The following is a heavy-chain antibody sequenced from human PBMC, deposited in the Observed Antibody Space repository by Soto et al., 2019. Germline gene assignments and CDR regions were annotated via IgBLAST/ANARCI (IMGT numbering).Heavy chain of an antibody. J-gene: IGHJ5*02. V-gene: IGHV1-3*01. CDR2: INAGNGNT. D-gene: IGHD6-13*01. CDR1: GYTFTSYS. CDR3: ARMQVPAVGMVVWFVP. Sequence: QVLLVQSGAEVKTPGASVKVSCKASGYTFTSYSMHWVRQAPGQRLEWMGWINAGNGNTHYSQKFQGRITITTDASASTVYMELSTLRSADTAVYYCARMQVPAVGMVVWFVPWGQGTLVTVSS.